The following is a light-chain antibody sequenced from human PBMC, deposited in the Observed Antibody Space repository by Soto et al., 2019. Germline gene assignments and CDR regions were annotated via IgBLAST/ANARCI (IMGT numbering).Light chain of an antibody. Sequence: QCVLTQPASVSGSPGQSITISCTGTSSDVGGYNYVSWYQQHPGKAPKLMIYDVSNRPSGVSNRFSGSKSGNTASLTISGLQAEDEADYYCSSYTSSSTPVFGGGTKVTVL. V-gene: IGLV2-14*01. J-gene: IGLJ2*01. CDR2: DVS. CDR1: SSDVGGYNY. CDR3: SSYTSSSTPV.